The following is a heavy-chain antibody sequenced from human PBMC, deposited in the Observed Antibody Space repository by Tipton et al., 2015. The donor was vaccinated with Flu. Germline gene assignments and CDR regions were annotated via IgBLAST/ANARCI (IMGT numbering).Heavy chain of an antibody. CDR1: GFALEDYA. Sequence: SLRLSCAASGFALEDYAMHWVRQAPGKGLEWISAISWNSGSLDYADSVRGRFTISRDNAKNSLYMEMNSLRTEDTALYYCAKSYYHGSGSYRDYWYFDVWGRGTLVTVSS. V-gene: IGHV3-9*01. D-gene: IGHD3-10*01. J-gene: IGHJ2*01. CDR2: ISWNSGSL. CDR3: AKSYYHGSGSYRDYWYFDV.